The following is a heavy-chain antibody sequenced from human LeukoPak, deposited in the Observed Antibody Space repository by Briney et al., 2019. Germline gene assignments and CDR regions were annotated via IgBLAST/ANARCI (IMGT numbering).Heavy chain of an antibody. J-gene: IGHJ4*02. CDR2: IKEDGGEK. CDR1: GLPHSGYW. D-gene: IGHD3-22*01. V-gene: IGHV3-7*05. CDR3: ATYYHTSSGCKD. Sequence: GGSLSLSCAPSGLPHSGYWMAWVRQAPGKGLEWVANIKEDGGEKYYVDSVKGRFTISRDNDKNSLYLHMTSLRAEDTAVYFCATYYHTSSGCKDWGQGTLVTVSS.